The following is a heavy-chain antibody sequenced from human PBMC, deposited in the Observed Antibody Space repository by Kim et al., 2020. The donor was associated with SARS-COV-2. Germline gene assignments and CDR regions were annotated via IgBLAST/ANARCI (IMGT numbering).Heavy chain of an antibody. J-gene: IGHJ4*02. V-gene: IGHV3-21*01. CDR3: VREGLRRWPSFYH. Sequence: GGSLRLSCAASGFTCSTYTLDWVRQAPGKGLEWVSSISGVSGDIYYADSVRGRLTICRDNAKNSVSLEMNTLRVDDTAIYYCVREGLRRWPSFYHWGRGT. D-gene: IGHD2-15*01. CDR2: ISGVSGDI. CDR1: GFTCSTYT.